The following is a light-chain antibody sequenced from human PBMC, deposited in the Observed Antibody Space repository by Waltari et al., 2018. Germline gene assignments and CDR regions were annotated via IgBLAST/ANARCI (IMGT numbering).Light chain of an antibody. V-gene: IGKV3-15*01. CDR2: GAS. CDR1: HSVSSN. J-gene: IGKJ2*01. Sequence: EIVMTQSPATLSVSPGERATLSCRASHSVSSNLAWYQQKPGQAPRLLIYGASTRATGIPARFSGSGSGTEFTLTISSPQSEDLTVYYCQQYNNWPPYTFGQGTKLEIK. CDR3: QQYNNWPPYT.